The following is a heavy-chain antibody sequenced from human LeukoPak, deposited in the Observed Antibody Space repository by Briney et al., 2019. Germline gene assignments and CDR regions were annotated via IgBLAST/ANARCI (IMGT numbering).Heavy chain of an antibody. J-gene: IGHJ4*02. CDR1: GYTFTSYA. CDR2: ISAGNGNT. CDR3: ARDPAVVPTPSLIDY. V-gene: IGHV1-3*01. Sequence: ASVKVSCKASGYTFTSYAIHWVRQAPGQRLGWMGWISAGNGNTKYSQNFQGRVTFISNTSATTAFMELSSLRSEDAAVYYCARDPAVVPTPSLIDYWGQGTLVTVSS. D-gene: IGHD3-10*01.